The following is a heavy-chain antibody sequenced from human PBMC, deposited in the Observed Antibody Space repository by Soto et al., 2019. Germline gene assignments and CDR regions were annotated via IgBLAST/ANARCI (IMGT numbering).Heavy chain of an antibody. V-gene: IGHV5-10-1*03. J-gene: IGHJ6*02. Sequence: EVKLVQSGAEVKKPGEPLRIPCQASGYSFGSYWIMWVRQMPGKGLEWMGMIDPGDSDSIYSPSSQGHVTFSVDASISTAYLHWRRLKASDTATYYCARQGPHKTSGWDVWGQGTKVIVSS. D-gene: IGHD3-9*01. CDR1: GYSFGSYW. CDR3: ARQGPHKTSGWDV. CDR2: IDPGDSDS.